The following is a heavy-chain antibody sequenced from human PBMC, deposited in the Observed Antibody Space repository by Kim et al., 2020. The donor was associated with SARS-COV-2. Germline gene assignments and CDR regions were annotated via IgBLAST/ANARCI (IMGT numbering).Heavy chain of an antibody. D-gene: IGHD3-16*01. J-gene: IGHJ4*02. V-gene: IGHV3-48*02. Sequence: YADSVRGRFTVARDNGKNSLYLQMDSLRDDDTAVYFCARDHDWGFDYWGQGIMVTVSS. CDR3: ARDHDWGFDY.